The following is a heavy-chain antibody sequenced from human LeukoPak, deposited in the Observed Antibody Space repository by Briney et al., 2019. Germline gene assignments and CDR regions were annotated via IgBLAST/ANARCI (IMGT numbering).Heavy chain of an antibody. Sequence: GASVKVSCKASGYTLTAYYIHWVRRAPGQGLEWMGRINPNSGGTNYAQKFQGRVTMTRDTSISTAYMELSRLTSDDTAVYYCARVGVDLWFDPWGQGTLVTVSS. CDR1: GYTLTAYY. J-gene: IGHJ5*02. D-gene: IGHD3/OR15-3a*01. CDR3: ARVGVDLWFDP. CDR2: INPNSGGT. V-gene: IGHV1-2*06.